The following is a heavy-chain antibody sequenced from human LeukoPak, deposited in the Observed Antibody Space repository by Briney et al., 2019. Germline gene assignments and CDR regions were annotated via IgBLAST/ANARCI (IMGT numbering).Heavy chain of an antibody. V-gene: IGHV1-46*01. D-gene: IGHD1-26*01. CDR1: GYTFTSYY. CDR3: ARGAGEFDY. J-gene: IGHJ4*02. CDR2: INPSGGST. Sequence: ASVKASCKASGYTFTSYYMHWVRQAPGHGLEWMGIINPSGGSTSYAQKFQGRVTMTRDMSTSTVYTALSSLRSEDRAVYYCARGAGEFDYWGQGTLVTVSS.